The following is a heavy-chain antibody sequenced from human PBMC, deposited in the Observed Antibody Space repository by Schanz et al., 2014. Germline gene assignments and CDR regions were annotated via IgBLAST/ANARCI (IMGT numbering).Heavy chain of an antibody. V-gene: IGHV1-2*02. J-gene: IGHJ4*02. D-gene: IGHD3-10*01. CDR2: INPNTGGT. CDR1: GYTFSDYY. CDR3: GRGFSRSYIDF. Sequence: QVQLVQSGAEVKKPGASVKVSCKASGYTFSDYYIHWVRQAPGQGLEWMGWINPNTGGTNFAQTLQGRVTMTTDTSTGTAYMELRSLRSDDTAVYYCGRGFSRSYIDFWGQGTLITVSS.